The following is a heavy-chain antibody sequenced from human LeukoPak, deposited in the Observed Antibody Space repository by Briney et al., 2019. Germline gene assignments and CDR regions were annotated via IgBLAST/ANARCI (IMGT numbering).Heavy chain of an antibody. Sequence: GGSLRLSCAASGFTFSGYGMHWVRQAPGKGLEWVAFTSYDGINKYYVDSVKGRFTISRDNSKNTLYLQMNSLRPEDTAVYFCAKTTLAVAGNFDYWGQGTLVTVSS. D-gene: IGHD6-19*01. CDR1: GFTFSGYG. CDR2: TSYDGINK. J-gene: IGHJ4*02. V-gene: IGHV3-30*18. CDR3: AKTTLAVAGNFDY.